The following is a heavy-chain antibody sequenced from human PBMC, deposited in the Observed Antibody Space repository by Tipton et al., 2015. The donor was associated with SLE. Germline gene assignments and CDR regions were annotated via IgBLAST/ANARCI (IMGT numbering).Heavy chain of an antibody. CDR3: ARRGSVTAAADLFDY. CDR1: GGSISSSNYY. D-gene: IGHD6-13*01. J-gene: IGHJ4*02. V-gene: IGHV4-39*01. Sequence: TLSLTCTVSGGSISSSNYYWGWIRQPPGEGLEWIGSIYYSGSTYYNPSLKSRVTISVDTSKNQFSLKLSSVTAADTAVYYCARRGSVTAAADLFDYWGQGTLVTVSS. CDR2: IYYSGST.